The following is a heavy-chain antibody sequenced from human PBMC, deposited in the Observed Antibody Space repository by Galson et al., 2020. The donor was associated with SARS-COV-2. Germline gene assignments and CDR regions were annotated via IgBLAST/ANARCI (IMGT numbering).Heavy chain of an antibody. CDR1: GFTFSSYD. J-gene: IGHJ6*03. V-gene: IGHV3-13*04. CDR3: SRAVGSSFPYYCHYYMDV. CDR2: IGTAGDT. Sequence: GGSLRLSCAASGFTFSSYDMHWVRQATGTGLELVSAIGTAGDTYYPGSVKGRFTISRENAKNSLYLQMNILRAGDTAVYYCSRAVGSSFPYYCHYYMDVWGKGTTVTVAS. D-gene: IGHD6-6*01.